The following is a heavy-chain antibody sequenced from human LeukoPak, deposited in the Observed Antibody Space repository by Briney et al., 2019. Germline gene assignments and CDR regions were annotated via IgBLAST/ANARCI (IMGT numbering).Heavy chain of an antibody. CDR2: INPSGGST. CDR1: GYTFTSYY. Sequence: ASVKVSCKASGYTFTSYYMHWVRQAPGQGLEWMGIINPSGGSTSYAQKFQGRVTMTRDTSTSTVYMELSSLRAEDTAVYYCASIPPVRYFDWSGGKNHDAFDIWGQGTMVTVSS. J-gene: IGHJ3*02. CDR3: ASIPPVRYFDWSGGKNHDAFDI. D-gene: IGHD3-9*01. V-gene: IGHV1-46*01.